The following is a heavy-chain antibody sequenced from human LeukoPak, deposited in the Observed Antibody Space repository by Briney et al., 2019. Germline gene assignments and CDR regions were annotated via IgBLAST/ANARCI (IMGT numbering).Heavy chain of an antibody. CDR3: ARAGSSSSWYWNKGGLDAFDI. J-gene: IGHJ3*02. CDR2: TYYRSKWYN. V-gene: IGHV6-1*01. D-gene: IGHD6-13*01. CDR1: GDSVSSNSAA. Sequence: SQTLSLTCAISGDSVSSNSAAWNWIRQSPSRGLEWLGRTYYRSKWYNDYAVSVKSRITINPDTSKNQFSLQLNSVTPEDTAVYYCARAGSSSSWYWNKGGLDAFDIWGQGTMVTVSS.